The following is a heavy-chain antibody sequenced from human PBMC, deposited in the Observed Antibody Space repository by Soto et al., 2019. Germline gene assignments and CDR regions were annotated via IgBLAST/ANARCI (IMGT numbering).Heavy chain of an antibody. CDR2: IYYSGST. J-gene: IGHJ4*02. D-gene: IGHD3-10*01. CDR1: GGSISSYY. V-gene: IGHV4-59*01. Sequence: SETLSLTCTVSGGSISSYYWSWIRQPPGKGLEWIGYIYYSGSTNYNPSLKGRVTISVDTSKNQFSLKLSSVTAADTAVYYCARLEGSGSYYQIFDYWGQGTLVTVSS. CDR3: ARLEGSGSYYQIFDY.